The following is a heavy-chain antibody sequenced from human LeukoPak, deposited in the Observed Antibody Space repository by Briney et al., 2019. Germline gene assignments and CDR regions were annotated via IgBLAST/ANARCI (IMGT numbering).Heavy chain of an antibody. CDR2: VSGSGGST. CDR3: ARDPGYAIYYFDY. Sequence: PGGSLRLSCAASGFTFSSYWMSWVRQAPGKGLEWVSTVSGSGGSTYYADSVKGRFTISRDNSKHTLYLQMNSLRAEDTALYYCARDPGYAIYYFDYWGQGALVTVSS. V-gene: IGHV3-23*01. D-gene: IGHD3-9*01. J-gene: IGHJ4*02. CDR1: GFTFSSYW.